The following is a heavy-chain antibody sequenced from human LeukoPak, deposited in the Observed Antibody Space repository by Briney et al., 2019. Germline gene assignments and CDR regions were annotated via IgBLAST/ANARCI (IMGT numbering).Heavy chain of an antibody. CDR3: AGRNYYDASFDP. Sequence: SETLSLTCSVSGGSLSSASFFWGWIRQPPGKGLEWIGMIYYSGSIYYSPSLKSRVTMFVDTSKNQFSLNLNSVTAADTAVFYCAGRNYYDASFDPWGQGTLVTVSS. CDR1: GGSLSSASFF. CDR2: IYYSGSI. J-gene: IGHJ5*02. D-gene: IGHD3-22*01. V-gene: IGHV4-39*01.